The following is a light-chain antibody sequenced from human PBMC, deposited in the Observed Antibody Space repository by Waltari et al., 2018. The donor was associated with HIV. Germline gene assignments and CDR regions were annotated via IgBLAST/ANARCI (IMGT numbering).Light chain of an antibody. CDR3: ISYTSSSTRV. J-gene: IGLJ3*02. CDR2: EVS. CDR1: SSDVGGYNY. V-gene: IGLV2-14*01. Sequence: QSALTQPASVSGSPGQSITISCTGTSSDVGGYNYVSWYQQHPGKAPKLMIYEVSNRPSGVSNRFSGSKSGNTASLTISGLQAEDEADYYCISYTSSSTRVFGGGTNLTVL.